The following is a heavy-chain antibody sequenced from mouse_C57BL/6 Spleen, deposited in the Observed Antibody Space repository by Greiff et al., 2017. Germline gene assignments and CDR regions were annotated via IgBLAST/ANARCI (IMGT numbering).Heavy chain of an antibody. V-gene: IGHV2-4*01. CDR3: AKNYHYGSSTGFAY. D-gene: IGHD1-1*01. CDR2: LWSGGNT. CDR1: GFSLTSYG. J-gene: IGHJ3*01. Sequence: VQLQQSGPGLVQPSQSLSITCTVSGFSLTSYGVHWVRQPPGKGLEWLGVLWSGGNTDYNAAFISRLSISKDNSKSQVFFKMNSLQADDTAIYYCAKNYHYGSSTGFAYWGQGTLVTVSA.